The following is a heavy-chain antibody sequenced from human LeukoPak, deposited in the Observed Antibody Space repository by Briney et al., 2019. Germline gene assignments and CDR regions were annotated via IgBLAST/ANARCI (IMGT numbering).Heavy chain of an antibody. CDR3: ARDHRYDFWRSFDY. V-gene: IGHV4-38-2*02. CDR2: FYYSGRT. J-gene: IGHJ4*02. CDR1: GYSLCRGYY. Sequence: SETLSLTCTLSGYSLCRGYYWARPRQPPGKGLGWIEHFYYSGRTHYNPSLRSGVTLSVDTSKNQFSLKLSSVTAADTAVYYCARDHRYDFWRSFDYWGQGTLVTVSS. D-gene: IGHD3-3*01.